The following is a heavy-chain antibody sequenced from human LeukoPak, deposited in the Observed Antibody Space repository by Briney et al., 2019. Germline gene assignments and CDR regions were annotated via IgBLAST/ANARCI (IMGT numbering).Heavy chain of an antibody. CDR3: AKVYYGADYYFDY. D-gene: IGHD3-22*01. J-gene: IGHJ4*02. CDR1: GFTFSSYG. CDR2: IRYDGSNK. V-gene: IGHV3-30*02. Sequence: SGGSLRPSCAASGFTFSSYGMHWVRQAPGKGLEWVAFIRYDGSNKYYADSVKGRFTISRDNSKNTLYLQMNSLRAEDTAVYYCAKVYYGADYYFDYWGQGTLVTVSS.